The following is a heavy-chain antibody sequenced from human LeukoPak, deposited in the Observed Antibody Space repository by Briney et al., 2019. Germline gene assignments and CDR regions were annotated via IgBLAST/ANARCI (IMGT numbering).Heavy chain of an antibody. J-gene: IGHJ5*02. CDR1: GFTFSSYA. CDR3: AKDQNYDSSGYYH. D-gene: IGHD3-22*01. Sequence: GGSLRLSCAASGFTFSSYAMSWVRQAPGKGLEWVSGISGSGDNTYYADSVKGRFTISRDNSKNTLYVQVNSLGTEDTAAYYCAKDQNYDSSGYYHWGQGTLVTVSS. CDR2: ISGSGDNT. V-gene: IGHV3-23*01.